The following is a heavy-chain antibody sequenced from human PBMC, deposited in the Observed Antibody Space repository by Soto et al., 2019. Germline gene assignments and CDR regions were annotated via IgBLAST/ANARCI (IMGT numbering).Heavy chain of an antibody. CDR2: ISTSSNYI. D-gene: IGHD2-2*01. Sequence: PXVSLRLSCAASGFTFSLYPMNWVRQVPGKGLEWVSSISTSSNYIYYADPVKGRFTISRDKARNSLYLQMNSLRVDDTAVYYCARIDQAWGQGALVTVSS. V-gene: IGHV3-21*01. J-gene: IGHJ5*02. CDR1: GFTFSLYP. CDR3: ARIDQA.